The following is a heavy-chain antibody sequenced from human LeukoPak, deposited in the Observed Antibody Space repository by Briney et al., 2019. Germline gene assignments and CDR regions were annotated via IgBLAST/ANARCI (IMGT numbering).Heavy chain of an antibody. CDR2: IYSGGST. CDR3: ARGLWFGELFGDY. Sequence: PGGSLRLSCAASGFTFSSYAMSWVRQAPGKGLEWVSVIYSGGSTYYADSVKGRFTISRDNSKNTLYLQMNSLRAEDTAVYYCARGLWFGELFGDYWGQGTLVTVSS. D-gene: IGHD3-10*01. J-gene: IGHJ4*02. V-gene: IGHV3-66*01. CDR1: GFTFSSYA.